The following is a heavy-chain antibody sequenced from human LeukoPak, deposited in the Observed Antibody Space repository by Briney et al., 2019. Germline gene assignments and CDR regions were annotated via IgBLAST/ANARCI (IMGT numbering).Heavy chain of an antibody. CDR2: IYYSGST. CDR3: ARFKYFGLYYYYGMDV. J-gene: IGHJ6*02. D-gene: IGHD3-9*01. Sequence: ASETLSLTCTVSGGSISSYYWSWIRQPPGKGLEWIGYIYYSGSTNYNPSPKSRVTISVDTSKNQFSLKLSSVTAADTAVYYCARFKYFGLYYYYGMDVWGQGTTVTVSS. CDR1: GGSISSYY. V-gene: IGHV4-59*01.